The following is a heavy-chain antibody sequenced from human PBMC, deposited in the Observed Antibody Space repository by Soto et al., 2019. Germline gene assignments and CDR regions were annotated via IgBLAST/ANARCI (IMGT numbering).Heavy chain of an antibody. CDR3: ARSRVWVWFDP. CDR1: GGSISSGGYY. CDR2: IYYSGST. J-gene: IGHJ5*02. D-gene: IGHD6-13*01. Sequence: QVQLQESGPGLVKPSQTLSLTCTVSGGSISSGGYYWSWIRQHPGKGLAWIGYIYYSGSTYYNPSLTSRVTISVDTSKNQFSLKLSSVTAADTAVYYCARSRVWVWFDPWGQGTLVTVSS. V-gene: IGHV4-31*03.